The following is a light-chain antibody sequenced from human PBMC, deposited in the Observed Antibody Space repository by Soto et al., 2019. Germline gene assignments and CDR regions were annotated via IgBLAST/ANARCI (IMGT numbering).Light chain of an antibody. V-gene: IGKV3-11*01. CDR1: RGIDTY. Sequence: EIVLTQSPATLSLSPGERATLSCRASRGIDTYLAWYQQNRGQAPRLLIYDASNRTTGIPARFSGGGSGTDFTLSISSLETDDFAVYYCQQRSSWPLTFGGGTKVDIK. CDR3: QQRSSWPLT. J-gene: IGKJ4*01. CDR2: DAS.